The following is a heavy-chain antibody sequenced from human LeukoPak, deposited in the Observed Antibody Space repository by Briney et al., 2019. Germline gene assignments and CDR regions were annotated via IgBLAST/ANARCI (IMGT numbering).Heavy chain of an antibody. Sequence: GASVKVSCKASGYTFTGYYMHWVRQAPGQGLEWMGWINPNSGGTNYAQKFQGRVTMTRDTSISTAYMELSRLRSDDTAVYYCARRDGSYYEYFQHWGQGTLVTVSS. D-gene: IGHD1-26*01. V-gene: IGHV1-2*02. CDR1: GYTFTGYY. J-gene: IGHJ1*01. CDR3: ARRDGSYYEYFQH. CDR2: INPNSGGT.